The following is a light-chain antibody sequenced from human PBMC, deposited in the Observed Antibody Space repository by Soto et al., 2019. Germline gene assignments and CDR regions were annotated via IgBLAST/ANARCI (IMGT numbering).Light chain of an antibody. CDR2: GAS. V-gene: IGKV3-20*01. CDR3: QQYGSSPWM. CDR1: QSVSSSY. Sequence: VLTQSPGTLSLSPGERATLSCRASQSVSSSYLAWYQQKPGQTPRLLIYGASSRATGIPDMFSGSGSGTDFTLTISTLEPEDLAVYYCQQYGSSPWMFGQGTKVDIK. J-gene: IGKJ1*01.